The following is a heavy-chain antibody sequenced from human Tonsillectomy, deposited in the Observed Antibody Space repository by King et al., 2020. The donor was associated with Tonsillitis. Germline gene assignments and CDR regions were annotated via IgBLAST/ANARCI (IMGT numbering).Heavy chain of an antibody. CDR1: GGSISRGGYY. Sequence: PLQESGPGLLKPSETLSLTCTVSGGSISRGGYYWSWIRQLPGPGLEWIGYVYYTGSTYYNPSLESRLTISVDTSKNQFSLKLSSVTAADAAVYYCAGSGATFDYWGQGTLVTVSS. V-gene: IGHV4-31*03. D-gene: IGHD2-15*01. J-gene: IGHJ4*02. CDR3: AGSGATFDY. CDR2: VYYTGST.